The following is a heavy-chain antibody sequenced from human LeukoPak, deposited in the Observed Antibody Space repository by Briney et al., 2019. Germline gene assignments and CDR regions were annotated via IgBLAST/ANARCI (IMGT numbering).Heavy chain of an antibody. CDR3: ARAPAATPLGIYFDY. Sequence: SETLSLTCAVYGGSFSGYYWSWIRQPPGKGLEWIGEINHSGSTNYNPSLKSRVTTSVDTSKNQFSLKLSSVTAADTAVYYCARAPAATPLGIYFDYWGQGTLVTVSS. J-gene: IGHJ4*02. CDR2: INHSGST. V-gene: IGHV4-34*01. D-gene: IGHD2-2*01. CDR1: GGSFSGYY.